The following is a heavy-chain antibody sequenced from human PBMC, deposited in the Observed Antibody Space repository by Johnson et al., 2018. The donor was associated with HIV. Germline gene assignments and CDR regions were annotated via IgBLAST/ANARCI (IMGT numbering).Heavy chain of an antibody. D-gene: IGHD1-26*01. CDR1: GFTFNNYA. V-gene: IGHV3-23*01. CDR3: VKVGLVGGREGVGALEI. Sequence: VQLLESGGGLVQPGGSLRLSCAASGFTFNNYAMTWVRQVPGKGLEWVSGISGSGDNTHYADSVMGRFTISRDNSKSTLYLQMMSLRVEDTALYYCVKVGLVGGREGVGALEIWGPGTMVTVSS. J-gene: IGHJ3*02. CDR2: ISGSGDNT.